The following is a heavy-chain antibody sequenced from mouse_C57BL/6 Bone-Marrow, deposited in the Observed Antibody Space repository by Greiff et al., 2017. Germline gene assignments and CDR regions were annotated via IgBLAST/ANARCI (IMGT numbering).Heavy chain of an antibody. CDR2: IDPENGDT. J-gene: IGHJ4*01. V-gene: IGHV14-4*01. CDR1: GFNIKDDY. D-gene: IGHD2-4*01. Sequence: EVQLQQSGAELVRPGASVKLSCTASGFNIKDDYMHWVKQRPEQGLEWIGWIDPENGDTEYASKFQGKATITADTSSNTAYLQLSSLTSEDTAVYYCTSWRLRQGEAMDYWGQGTSVTVSS. CDR3: TSWRLRQGEAMDY.